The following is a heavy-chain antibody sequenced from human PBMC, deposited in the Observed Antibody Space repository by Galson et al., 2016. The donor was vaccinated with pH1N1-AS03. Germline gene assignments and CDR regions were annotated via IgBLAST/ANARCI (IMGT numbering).Heavy chain of an antibody. D-gene: IGHD4-17*01. V-gene: IGHV3-15*01. CDR1: GFPFRYAW. Sequence: CAASGFPFRYAWMSWVRQAPGQGLEWVGRIKSKTDGGTTDFAAPVEGRFTISRDDSKNMLYLQMNSLKTEDSAMYYCTKEGYGDYFDYWGQGTLVTVSS. CDR3: TKEGYGDYFDY. J-gene: IGHJ4*02. CDR2: IKSKTDGGTT.